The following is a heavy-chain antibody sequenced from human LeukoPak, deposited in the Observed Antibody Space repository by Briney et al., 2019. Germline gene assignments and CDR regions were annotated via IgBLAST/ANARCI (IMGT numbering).Heavy chain of an antibody. V-gene: IGHV4-59*01. CDR1: GGSISSYY. J-gene: IGHJ4*02. CDR3: ARKFPYFDY. Sequence: PSETLFLTCTVSGGSISSYYWSWIRQPPGKGLEWIGYIYYSGSTNYNPSLKSRVTISVDTSKNQFSLKLSSVTAADTAVYYCARKFPYFDYWGQGTLVTVSS. CDR2: IYYSGST.